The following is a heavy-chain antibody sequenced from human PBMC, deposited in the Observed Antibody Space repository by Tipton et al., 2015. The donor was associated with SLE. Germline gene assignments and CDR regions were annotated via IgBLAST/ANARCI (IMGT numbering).Heavy chain of an antibody. J-gene: IGHJ4*02. Sequence: AVSGFTFNNYAMHWVRQAPGKGLEWVSLTYSDGRTYYSDSVKGRFTISRDNSKNTLYLQMNSLRAEDTAVYYCAKDRQVYDTLTGYYGDVFDYWGQGTLVTVSS. D-gene: IGHD3-9*01. CDR3: AKDRQVYDTLTGYYGDVFDY. CDR1: GFTFNNYA. V-gene: IGHV3-23*03. CDR2: TYSDGRT.